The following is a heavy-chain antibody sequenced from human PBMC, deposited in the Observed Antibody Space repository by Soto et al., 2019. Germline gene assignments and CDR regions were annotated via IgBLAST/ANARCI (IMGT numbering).Heavy chain of an antibody. CDR2: IIPSFGTA. Sequence: SVYVSCETSLGTFSSYAINWVRPDPVQGIEWVGGIIPSFGTANYAQKCQGRVTITADESTSTAYMELSSLRSEDTAVYFCAIGAGIPYDYYYGMDDWGQGTTVTVS. V-gene: IGHV1-69*13. CDR3: AIGAGIPYDYYYGMDD. CDR1: LGTFSSYA. J-gene: IGHJ6*02. D-gene: IGHD6-13*01.